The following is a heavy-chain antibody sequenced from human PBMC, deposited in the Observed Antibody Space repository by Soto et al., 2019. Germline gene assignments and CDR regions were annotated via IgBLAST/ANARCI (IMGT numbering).Heavy chain of an antibody. CDR2: IRSKANNYAT. CDR3: TIHRPDQWLVPEAYFHH. CDR1: GFTFSGSA. D-gene: IGHD6-19*01. V-gene: IGHV3-73*01. J-gene: IGHJ1*01. Sequence: SLRLSCAASGFTFSGSAMHWARQTSGKGLEWVGRIRSKANNYATAYAASVEGRFTVSRDDSKNTAYLQMNSLKTQDTAVYYCTIHRPDQWLVPEAYFHHCGQGTLVTVSP.